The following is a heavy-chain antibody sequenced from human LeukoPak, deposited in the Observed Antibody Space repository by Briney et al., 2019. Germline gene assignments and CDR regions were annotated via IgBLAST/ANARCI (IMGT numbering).Heavy chain of an antibody. CDR1: GYTFTGYY. CDR2: INPSGGST. V-gene: IGHV1-46*01. D-gene: IGHD4-17*01. CDR3: ARQGVTTNWFDP. J-gene: IGHJ5*02. Sequence: ASVKVSCKASGYTFTGYYMHWVRQAPGQGLEWMGIINPSGGSTSYAQKFQGRVTMTRDMSTSTVYMELSSLRSEDTAVYYCARQGVTTNWFDPWGQGTLVTVSS.